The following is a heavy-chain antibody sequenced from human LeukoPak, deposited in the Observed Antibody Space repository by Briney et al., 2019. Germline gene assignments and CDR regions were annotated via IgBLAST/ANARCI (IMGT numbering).Heavy chain of an antibody. CDR1: EFPFSKAW. CDR2: IKSKTDGGTT. CDR3: TSVGFGPYYFDN. J-gene: IGHJ4*02. Sequence: GGSLRLSCAVTEFPFSKAWMSWVRQAPGKGLEWVGRIKSKTDGGTTDYAAPAKGRFTISRDDSKNTLYLQMNSLKTEDTAVYYCTSVGFGPYYFDNWGQGTLVTVSS. V-gene: IGHV3-15*01. D-gene: IGHD3-10*01.